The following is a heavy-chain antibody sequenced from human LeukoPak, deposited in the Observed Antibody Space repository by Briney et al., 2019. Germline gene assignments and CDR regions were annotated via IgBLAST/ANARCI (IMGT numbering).Heavy chain of an antibody. J-gene: IGHJ4*02. CDR3: AKRPQGGDYDY. D-gene: IGHD4-17*01. CDR1: GFTVSSNY. Sequence: PGGSLRLSCAASGFTVSSNYVSWVRQAPGKGLEWVSVISGSGGSTHYADSVKGRFTISRDNSKNTLYLQMNSLRAEDTAVYYCAKRPQGGDYDYWGQGTLVTVSS. V-gene: IGHV3-23*01. CDR2: ISGSGGST.